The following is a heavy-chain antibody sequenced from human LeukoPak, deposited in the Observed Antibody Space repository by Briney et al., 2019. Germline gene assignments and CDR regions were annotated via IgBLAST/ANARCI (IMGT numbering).Heavy chain of an antibody. CDR1: GFTFSSYG. V-gene: IGHV3-30*03. J-gene: IGHJ4*02. CDR3: ARGTSVDYGNPFDY. Sequence: GGSLRLSCAASGFTFSSYGMHWVRQAPGKGLEWVAVISYDGSNKYYADSVKGRFTISRDNSKNTLYLQMNSLRAEDTAVYYCARGTSVDYGNPFDYWGQGTLVTVSS. D-gene: IGHD4-17*01. CDR2: ISYDGSNK.